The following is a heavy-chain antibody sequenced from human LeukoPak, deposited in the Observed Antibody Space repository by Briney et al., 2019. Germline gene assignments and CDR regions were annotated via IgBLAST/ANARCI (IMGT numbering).Heavy chain of an antibody. CDR2: ISAYNGNT. CDR1: GYTFTSYG. CDR3: ARDVGITVADSFDP. Sequence: ASVKVSCKASGYTFTSYGISWVRQAPGQGLEWVGWISAYNGNTNYAQKLQGRVTMTTDTSTSTAYMELRGLRSDDTAMYYCARDVGITVADSFDPWGQGTLVTVSS. D-gene: IGHD6-19*01. V-gene: IGHV1-18*01. J-gene: IGHJ5*02.